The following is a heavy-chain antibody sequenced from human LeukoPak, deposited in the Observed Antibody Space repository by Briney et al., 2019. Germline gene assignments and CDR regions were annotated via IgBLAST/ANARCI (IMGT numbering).Heavy chain of an antibody. Sequence: GGSLRLSCEASGFTFSSYWMHWVRQAPGKGLVGVSRITGDGFSTTYADSVKGRFTISRDNSKNTLYLQMNSLRAEDTAVYYCARNSAAGVFDYWGQGTLVTVSS. V-gene: IGHV3-74*01. D-gene: IGHD6-13*01. CDR1: GFTFSSYW. J-gene: IGHJ4*02. CDR2: ITGDGFST. CDR3: ARNSAAGVFDY.